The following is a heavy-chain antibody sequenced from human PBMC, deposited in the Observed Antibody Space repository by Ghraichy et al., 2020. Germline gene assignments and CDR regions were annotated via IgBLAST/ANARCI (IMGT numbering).Heavy chain of an antibody. V-gene: IGHV3-74*03. D-gene: IGHD4-23*01. CDR2: INNDGDSA. CDR3: LRDVSDGGAHTSP. Sequence: WGSLRLSCAASGFTFRSAWMHWVRQAPGKGLVWVSRINNDGDSATYADSVKGRFTISRDNAKNTVYLQMNSLRVEDTALYYCLRDVSDGGAHTSPWGQGTLVTVSS. CDR1: GFTFRSAW. J-gene: IGHJ1*01.